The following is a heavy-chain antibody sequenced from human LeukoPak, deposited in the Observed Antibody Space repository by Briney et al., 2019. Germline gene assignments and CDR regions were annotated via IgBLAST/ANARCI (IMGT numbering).Heavy chain of an antibody. CDR3: AKEWQWLVRCDAFDI. CDR2: ISGSGGST. D-gene: IGHD6-19*01. V-gene: IGHV3-23*01. CDR1: GFTFSSYA. J-gene: IGHJ3*02. Sequence: PGGSLRLSCAASGFTFSSYAMSWVRQAPGEGLEWVSAISGSGGSTYYADSVKGRFTISRDNSKNTLYLQMNSLRAEDTAVYYRAKEWQWLVRCDAFDIWGQGTMVTVSS.